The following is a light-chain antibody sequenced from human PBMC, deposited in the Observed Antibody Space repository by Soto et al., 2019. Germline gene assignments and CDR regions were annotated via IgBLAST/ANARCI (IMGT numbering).Light chain of an antibody. J-gene: IGKJ1*01. CDR1: QTISSW. Sequence: DIQMTQSPSTLSASVGDRVTITCRASQTISSWLAWYQQKPGKAPKLLIYDVSSLESGVPSRFSGTGSGTEFTLTISRLQPDDSATYYYQEYNTSWTFGQGTKVEIK. CDR2: DVS. V-gene: IGKV1-5*01. CDR3: QEYNTSWT.